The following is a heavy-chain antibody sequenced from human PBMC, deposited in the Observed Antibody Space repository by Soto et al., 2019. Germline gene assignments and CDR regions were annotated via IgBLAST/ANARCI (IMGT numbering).Heavy chain of an antibody. V-gene: IGHV4-30-4*01. Sequence: SETLSLTCTVSGGPISSGDYYWSWIRQPPGKGLEWIGYIYYSGSTYYNPSLKSRVTISVDTSKNQFSLKLSSVTAADTAVYSCARTPWDGYTGYYFDWLVLWGEGTLVTVSS. CDR2: IYYSGST. CDR3: ARTPWDGYTGYYFDWLVL. D-gene: IGHD3-9*01. CDR1: GGPISSGDYY. J-gene: IGHJ4*02.